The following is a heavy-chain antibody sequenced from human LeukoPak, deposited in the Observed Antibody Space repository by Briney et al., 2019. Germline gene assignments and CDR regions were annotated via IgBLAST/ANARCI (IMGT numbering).Heavy chain of an antibody. J-gene: IGHJ3*02. CDR2: ISSSSSYI. CDR3: ARGSSRTFGGVIVTPEPHAFDI. CDR1: GFTFSSYS. Sequence: PGGSLRLSCAASGFTFSSYSMNWVRQAPGKGLEWVSSISSSSSYIYYADSVKGRFTISRDNAKNSLYLQMNSLRAEDTAVYYCARGSSRTFGGVIVTPEPHAFDIWGQGTMVTVSS. D-gene: IGHD3-16*02. V-gene: IGHV3-21*01.